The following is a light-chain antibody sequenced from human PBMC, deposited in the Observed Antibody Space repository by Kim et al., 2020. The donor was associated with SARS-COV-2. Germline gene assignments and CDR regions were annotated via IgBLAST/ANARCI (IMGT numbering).Light chain of an antibody. Sequence: QSVVTQPASVSGSPGQSITISCTGTSSDVGGYNYASWYQQYPGKAPKLMIYDVFKRPSGVSNRFSGSKSGNTASLTISGLQAEDEAEYYCASYRSSGYVFGAGTKVTVL. J-gene: IGLJ1*01. CDR1: SSDVGGYNY. CDR2: DVF. CDR3: ASYRSSGYV. V-gene: IGLV2-14*03.